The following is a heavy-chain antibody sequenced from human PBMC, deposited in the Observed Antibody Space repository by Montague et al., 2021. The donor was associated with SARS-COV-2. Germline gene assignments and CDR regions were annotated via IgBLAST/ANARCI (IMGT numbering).Heavy chain of an antibody. V-gene: IGHV6-1*01. CDR1: GDSVSSNSAT. CDR3: TSGREGNYNVMDV. J-gene: IGHJ6*02. D-gene: IGHD1-1*01. CDR2: TYYRSKWYN. Sequence: CAISGDSVSSNSATWNWVRQSPSRGLELLGRTYYRSKWYNDYAXXXRGRVTINPDTSKNQFSLQLNSVTPEDTAIYYCTSGREGNYNVMDVWGQGTTVTVSS.